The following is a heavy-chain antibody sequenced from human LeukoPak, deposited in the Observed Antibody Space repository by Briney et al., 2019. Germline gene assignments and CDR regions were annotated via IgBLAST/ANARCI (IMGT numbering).Heavy chain of an antibody. CDR3: AKEGGTTMDYAMDV. D-gene: IGHD3-10*01. J-gene: IGHJ6*02. V-gene: IGHV3-33*06. Sequence: GGPLRLSCAASGFTFSSYGMHWVRQAPGKGLEWVALIWYAGSNKFYADSVKGRLTISRDNSKNTLYLQMNSLRAEDTAVYYCAKEGGTTMDYAMDVWGQGTTVTVSS. CDR2: IWYAGSNK. CDR1: GFTFSSYG.